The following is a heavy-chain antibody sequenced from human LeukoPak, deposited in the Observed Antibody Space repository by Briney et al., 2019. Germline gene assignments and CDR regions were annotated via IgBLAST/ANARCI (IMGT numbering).Heavy chain of an antibody. CDR3: ARIAYDSSAYYFDY. J-gene: IGHJ4*02. CDR2: INHSGST. CDR1: GGSISSYY. V-gene: IGHV4-34*01. D-gene: IGHD3-22*01. Sequence: SETLSLTCTVPGGSISSYYWSWIRQPPGKGLEWIGEINHSGSTNYNPSLKSRVTISVDTSKNQFSLKLSSVTAADTAVYYCARIAYDSSAYYFDYWGQGTLVTVSS.